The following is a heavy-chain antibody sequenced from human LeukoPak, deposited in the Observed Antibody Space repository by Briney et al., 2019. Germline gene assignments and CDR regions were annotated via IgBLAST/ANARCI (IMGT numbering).Heavy chain of an antibody. CDR3: ATEPLLPGWFDS. J-gene: IGHJ5*01. Sequence: GGSLRLSCAASGSVSGYVMNWVRQAPGQGLEWVSSITGAGNFVDYAASVAGRFTISRDNAKNSVYLQLDNLGVEDTAVYYCATEPLLPGWFDSWGQGTLVTVSS. D-gene: IGHD2-15*01. CDR1: GSVSGYV. CDR2: ITGAGNFV. V-gene: IGHV3-21*06.